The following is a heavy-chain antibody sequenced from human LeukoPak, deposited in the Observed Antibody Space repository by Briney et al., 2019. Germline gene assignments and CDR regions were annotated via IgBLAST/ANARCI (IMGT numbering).Heavy chain of an antibody. CDR2: HTHDGSP. CDR1: GDSIRSYH. Sequence: SETLSLTCTVSGDSIRSYHGSWIRQPPGKALKCFGYHTHDGSPHYHPSLKSRLPISVEPSQKQSSLTLSSVTAADTALYYCARHAASPLTTAWFDFWGQGTLVLVSS. J-gene: IGHJ5*01. D-gene: IGHD1/OR15-1a*01. V-gene: IGHV4-59*08. CDR3: ARHAASPLTTAWFDF.